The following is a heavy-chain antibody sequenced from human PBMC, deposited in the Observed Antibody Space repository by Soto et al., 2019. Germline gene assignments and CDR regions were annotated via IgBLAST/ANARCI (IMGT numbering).Heavy chain of an antibody. V-gene: IGHV5-51*01. CDR3: AASIFYYGMDV. J-gene: IGHJ6*02. CDR1: GYTFTNYW. Sequence: GESMKISCKGSGYTFTNYWIGWVRQMPGKGLEWMGIIYPGDSGTKYNPSFQGQVTISADKSITTTYLRWTSLKASDTAIYYCAASIFYYGMDVWGPGTTVTVSS. CDR2: IYPGDSGT.